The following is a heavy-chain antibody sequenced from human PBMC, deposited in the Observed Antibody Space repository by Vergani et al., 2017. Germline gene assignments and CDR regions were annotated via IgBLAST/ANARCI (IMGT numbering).Heavy chain of an antibody. Sequence: QAQLGQSDSEVKKPGDSVTLSCKASGGTFSSYTISWVRQAPGQGLEWMGRIIPILGIANYAQKFQGRVTITADKSTSTAYMELSSLRSEDTAVYYCARGGSTSCYASLCWFDPWGQGTLVTVSS. CDR2: IIPILGIA. D-gene: IGHD2-2*01. J-gene: IGHJ5*02. V-gene: IGHV1-69*04. CDR1: GGTFSSYT. CDR3: ARGGSTSCYASLCWFDP.